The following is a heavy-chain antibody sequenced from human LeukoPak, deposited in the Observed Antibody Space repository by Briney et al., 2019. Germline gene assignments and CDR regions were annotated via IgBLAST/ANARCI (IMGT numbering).Heavy chain of an antibody. CDR2: ISGYNGNT. Sequence: ASVKVSCKASGYSFTSYGISWVRQAPGQGLEWMGWISGYNGNTNYPQKLLGRVTITTNTSTSTAYMELRSLRSDDTAVYYCARGRGSGWHNVYYFDYWGQGTLVTVSS. CDR1: GYSFTSYG. V-gene: IGHV1-18*01. CDR3: ARGRGSGWHNVYYFDY. J-gene: IGHJ4*02. D-gene: IGHD6-19*01.